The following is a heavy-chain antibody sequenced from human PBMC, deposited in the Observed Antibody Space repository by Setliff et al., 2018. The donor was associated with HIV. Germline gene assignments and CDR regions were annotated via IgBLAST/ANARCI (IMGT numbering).Heavy chain of an antibody. CDR2: FYVGGDT. V-gene: IGHV4-4*07. CDR1: GGPVSTYY. CDR3: ALTAHNLLRGYMDV. Sequence: PSETLSLTCTVSGGPVSTYYWSWIRQPAGKGLEWIGRFYVGGDTNYNPSLKSRVTMSVDTSKKQFSLKLKSVTAADTAVYYCALTAHNLLRGYMDVWGKGTKVTVPS. J-gene: IGHJ6*03. D-gene: IGHD7-27*01.